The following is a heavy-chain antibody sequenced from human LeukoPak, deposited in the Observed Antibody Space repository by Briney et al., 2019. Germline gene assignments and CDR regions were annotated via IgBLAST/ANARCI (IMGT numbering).Heavy chain of an antibody. D-gene: IGHD4-17*01. CDR3: AAYFYGEYGSYYFDY. J-gene: IGHJ4*02. V-gene: IGHV4-4*02. Sequence: SGTLSLTCAVSGAFITNSHWWSWARQPPGKGLEWIGEIYHSGTTNYNPSLQSRVTMSVDKSKNQFSLKLSSVTAADTAVYYCAAYFYGEYGSYYFDYWGQGTLVTVSS. CDR2: IYHSGTT. CDR1: GAFITNSHW.